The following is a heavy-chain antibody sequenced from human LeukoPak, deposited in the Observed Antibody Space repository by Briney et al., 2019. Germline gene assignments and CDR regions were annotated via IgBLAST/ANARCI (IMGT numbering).Heavy chain of an antibody. CDR2: MNPNTGNT. Sequence: ASVTVSCKASTDTFINYDINWVRQATGQGLEWIGWMNPNTGNTGYAQHFQSRVTMTRDTSISTAHMELSSLRPEDTAVYYCAVTPSNLSHLDKWGQGTLVTISS. D-gene: IGHD4-11*01. CDR1: TDTFINYD. V-gene: IGHV1-8*01. CDR3: AVTPSNLSHLDK. J-gene: IGHJ4*02.